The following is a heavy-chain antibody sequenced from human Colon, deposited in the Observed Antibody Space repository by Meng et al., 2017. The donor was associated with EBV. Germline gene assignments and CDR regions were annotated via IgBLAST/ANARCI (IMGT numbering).Heavy chain of an antibody. D-gene: IGHD2-21*02. CDR3: ARGDLDGDCYYCLDF. CDR2: IYYSGRT. CDR1: GDSVSNKNKY. J-gene: IGHJ4*02. V-gene: IGHV4-39*07. Sequence: LRMQGSGPGLWKPSETLSLTCSVSGDSVSNKNKYWGWIRQPPGKGLEWIGNIYYSGRTNYNPSLTSRVAISVDTSKNQFSLRLNSVTAADSAIYSCARGDLDGDCYYCLDFWGQGALVTVSS.